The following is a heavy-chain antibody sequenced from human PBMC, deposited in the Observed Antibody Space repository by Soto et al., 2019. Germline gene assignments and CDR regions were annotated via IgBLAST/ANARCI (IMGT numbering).Heavy chain of an antibody. CDR3: ARVRLTISVNDALDV. CDR1: GFPFSDCV. J-gene: IGHJ3*01. Sequence: QVHLVESGGGVVQPGRSLRLSCAASGFPFSDCVIHWVRQAAGKGLEWVASMTYDGATEYYADSVKGRFTVSRDNSKRTLSLQMNSLRPEDTAVYYCARVRLTISVNDALDVWGQGTTVTVSS. D-gene: IGHD3-10*01. V-gene: IGHV3-30*14. CDR2: MTYDGATE.